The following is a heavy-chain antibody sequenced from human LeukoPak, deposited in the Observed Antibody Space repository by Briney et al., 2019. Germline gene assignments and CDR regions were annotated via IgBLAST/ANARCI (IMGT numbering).Heavy chain of an antibody. CDR3: ARHLRFLEWFPIGEVIDI. D-gene: IGHD3-3*01. J-gene: IGHJ3*02. CDR1: GGSISSGGYY. V-gene: IGHV4-31*03. Sequence: PSETLSLTCTVSGGSISSGGYYWSWIRQHPGKGLEWIGYIYYSGSTYYNPSLKSRVTISVDTSKNQFSLKLSSVTAADTAVYYCARHLRFLEWFPIGEVIDIWGQGTMVTVSS. CDR2: IYYSGST.